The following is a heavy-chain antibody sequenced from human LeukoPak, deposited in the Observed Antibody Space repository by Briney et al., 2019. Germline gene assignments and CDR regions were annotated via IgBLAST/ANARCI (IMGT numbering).Heavy chain of an antibody. CDR3: AREIKTQYYYDNSGIDY. Sequence: GGSLRLSCAASGFTFSSYEMNWVRQAPGKGLEWASYISSSSSYMYYADSVKGRFTISRDNAKNSLYLQMNSLRAEDTAVYFCAREIKTQYYYDNSGIDYWGQGTLLTVSS. V-gene: IGHV3-21*05. CDR1: GFTFSSYE. CDR2: ISSSSSYM. D-gene: IGHD3-22*01. J-gene: IGHJ4*02.